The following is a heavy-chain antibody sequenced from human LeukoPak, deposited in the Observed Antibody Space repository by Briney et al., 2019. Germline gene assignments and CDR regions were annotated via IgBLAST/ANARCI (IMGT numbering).Heavy chain of an antibody. CDR2: ISSGTSCI. J-gene: IGHJ4*02. V-gene: IGHV3-21*01. Sequence: GGSLRPSCAASGFLFSIYSMNWVRQAPGKGPEWVSSISSGTSCIHYADSVKGRFTISRDNAKNSLYLQMNSLRAEDTAVYYCAKLSGYVEYWGQGTLVTVSS. CDR3: AKLSGYVEY. CDR1: GFLFSIYS. D-gene: IGHD1-26*01.